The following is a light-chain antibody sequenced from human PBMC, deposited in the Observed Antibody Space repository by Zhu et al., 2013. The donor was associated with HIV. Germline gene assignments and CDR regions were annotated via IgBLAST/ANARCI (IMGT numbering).Light chain of an antibody. J-gene: IGLJ1*01. CDR2: EVA. Sequence: QSALTQPASVSGSPGQSIIISCTGTSSDVGSCKYVSWYQQHPGKAPKLVLYEVANRPSGVSNRFSGSKSGNTASLTISGLQAEDEADYFCCSYAGSLYVFGTGTKVTVL. CDR1: SSDVGSCKY. V-gene: IGLV2-14*01. CDR3: CSYAGSLYV.